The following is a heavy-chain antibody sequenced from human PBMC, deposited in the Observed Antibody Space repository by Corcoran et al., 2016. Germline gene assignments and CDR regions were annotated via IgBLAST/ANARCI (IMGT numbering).Heavy chain of an antibody. V-gene: IGHV1-3*01. D-gene: IGHD5-18*01. Sequence: QVQLVQSGAEVKKPGASVKVSCKASGYTFTSYAMHWVRQAPGQRLEWMGWINAGNGNTKYSQKFQGRVTITRDTSASTAYMELSSLRSEDTDVYYCARDRAAMVLYGMDVWGQGTTVTVSS. CDR2: INAGNGNT. CDR1: GYTFTSYA. J-gene: IGHJ6*02. CDR3: ARDRAAMVLYGMDV.